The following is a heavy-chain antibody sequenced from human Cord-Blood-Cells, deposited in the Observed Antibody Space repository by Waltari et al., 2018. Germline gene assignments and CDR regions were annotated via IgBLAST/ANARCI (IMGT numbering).Heavy chain of an antibody. CDR2: IFHSGST. CDR3: ARAGSMTGADY. CDR1: GFSISSGFF. J-gene: IGHJ4*02. V-gene: IGHV4-38-2*01. Sequence: QVQLQESGPGLVKPSETLSPTRAVSGFSISSGFFWGWLRPPPGKGRGWIGSIFHSGSTYYNPSLKSRVTISVDTSKNQFSLKLSSVTAADTAVYYCARAGSMTGADYWGQGTLVTVSS. D-gene: IGHD3-10*01.